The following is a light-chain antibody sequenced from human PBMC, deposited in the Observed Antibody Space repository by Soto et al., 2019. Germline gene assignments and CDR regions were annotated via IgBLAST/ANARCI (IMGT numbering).Light chain of an antibody. CDR1: HNISRH. V-gene: IGKV1-39*01. J-gene: IGKJ4*01. Sequence: DIQMTQSPSSLSASVGDRVTITCRASHNISRHLNWYQQKPGKAPKLLIYGASTLESGVPSRFSGSGSGTDFTLTSTSLQREEFASYFCQQTYRTPFTFGGGTKVDIK. CDR3: QQTYRTPFT. CDR2: GAS.